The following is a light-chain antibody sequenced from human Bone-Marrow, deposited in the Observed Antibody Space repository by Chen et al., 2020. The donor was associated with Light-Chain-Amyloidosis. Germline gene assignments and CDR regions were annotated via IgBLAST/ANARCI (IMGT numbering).Light chain of an antibody. CDR3: SSYTITNALV. Sequence: QSALTHPASVSGSPGQAITIPCTGTSSDVGGDNHVSWYQQHPDKAPKLIIYEVTNRPSWVPDRFSGSKSDNTASLTISGLQTEDEADYFCSSYTITNALVFGSGTRVTVL. V-gene: IGLV2-14*01. J-gene: IGLJ1*01. CDR1: SSDVGGDNH. CDR2: EVT.